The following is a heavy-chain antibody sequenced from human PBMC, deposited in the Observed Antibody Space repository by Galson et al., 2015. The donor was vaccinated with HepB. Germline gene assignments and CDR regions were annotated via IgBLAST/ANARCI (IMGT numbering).Heavy chain of an antibody. V-gene: IGHV5-51*03. CDR2: IYPGDSDT. D-gene: IGHD2-21*01. CDR1: GYTFTSYW. CDR3: ARRCGGDCYAVDSSYWYFDL. J-gene: IGHJ2*01. Sequence: QSGAEVKKPGESLKISCKGSGYTFTSYWIGWVRQMPGKGLEWMGIIYPGDSDTRYSPSFEGQVTISADKSTSTAYLQWSSLKASDTARYYCARRCGGDCYAVDSSYWYFDLWGRGTLVTVSS.